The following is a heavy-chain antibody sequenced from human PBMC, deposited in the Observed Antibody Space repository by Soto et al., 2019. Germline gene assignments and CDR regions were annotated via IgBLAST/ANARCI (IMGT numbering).Heavy chain of an antibody. D-gene: IGHD2-2*01. CDR1: GFTFYNYA. V-gene: IGHV3-23*01. CDR2: ITGSGSDT. Sequence: PGGSLRLSCAASGFTFYNYAMGWVRQAPGKGLEGVSAITGSGSDTYYVDSVKGRFTISRDNSENTLYLQMNSLRAEDTAIYYCAKLGSSSWSPHYYFDYWGQGTLVTVSS. J-gene: IGHJ4*02. CDR3: AKLGSSSWSPHYYFDY.